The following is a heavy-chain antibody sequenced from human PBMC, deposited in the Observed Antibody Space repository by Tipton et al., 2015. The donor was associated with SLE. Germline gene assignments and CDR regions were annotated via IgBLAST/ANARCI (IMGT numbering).Heavy chain of an antibody. D-gene: IGHD1-26*01. Sequence: TLSLTCTVSGGPISSSSYYWGWIRQPPGKGRAWIGSIYYSGGTYYNPSLKSRVTISVDTSKNQFSLKLSSVTAADTAVCYCARLGASDAFDIWGQGTMVTVSS. V-gene: IGHV4-39*07. J-gene: IGHJ3*02. CDR1: GGPISSSSYY. CDR3: ARLGASDAFDI. CDR2: IYYSGGT.